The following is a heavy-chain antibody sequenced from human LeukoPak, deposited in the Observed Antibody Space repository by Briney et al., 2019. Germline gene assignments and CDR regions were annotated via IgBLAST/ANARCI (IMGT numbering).Heavy chain of an antibody. J-gene: IGHJ4*02. Sequence: PGGSLRLSCAASGFTFSSYGMHWVRQAPGKGLEWVAVIWYDGSNKYYADSVKGRFTISRDNSKNTLYLQMNSLRAEDTAVYYCATKAGDYYYDSSGQTLDYWGQGTLVTVS. CDR2: IWYDGSNK. D-gene: IGHD3-22*01. V-gene: IGHV3-33*01. CDR3: ATKAGDYYYDSSGQTLDY. CDR1: GFTFSSYG.